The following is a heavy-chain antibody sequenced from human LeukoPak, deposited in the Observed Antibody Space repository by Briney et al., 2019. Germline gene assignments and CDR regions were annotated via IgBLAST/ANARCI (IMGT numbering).Heavy chain of an antibody. V-gene: IGHV1-69*05. D-gene: IGHD1-14*01. J-gene: IGHJ4*02. CDR2: IIPIFGTA. CDR3: ARNLSPGGMIDY. Sequence: SVKVSCKASGGTFSSYAISWVRQAPGQGLEWMGGIIPIFGTANYAQKFQGRVTITTDESTSIAYMELSSLRSEDTAVYYCARNLSPGGMIDYWGQGTLVTVSS. CDR1: GGTFSSYA.